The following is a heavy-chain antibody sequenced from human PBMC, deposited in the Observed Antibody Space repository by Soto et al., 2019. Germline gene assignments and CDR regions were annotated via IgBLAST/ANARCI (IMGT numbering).Heavy chain of an antibody. V-gene: IGHV5-10-1*01. CDR2: IDPSDSYT. CDR1: GYSFTSYW. CDR3: ASTLSYYYGMDV. Sequence: PGESRKISCKGSGYSFTSYWISWVRQMPGKGLEWMGRIDPSDSYTNYSPSFQGHVTISADKSISTAYLQWSSLKASDTAMYYCASTLSYYYGMDVWGQGTTVTVSS. J-gene: IGHJ6*02.